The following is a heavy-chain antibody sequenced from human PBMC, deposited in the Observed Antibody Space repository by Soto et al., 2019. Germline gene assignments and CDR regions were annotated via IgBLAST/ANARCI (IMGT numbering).Heavy chain of an antibody. CDR2: INHSRST. J-gene: IGHJ6*02. D-gene: IGHD3-16*02. Sequence: QVQLQQWGAGLLKPSETLSLTCAVYGGSFSGYYWSWIRQPPGKGLEWIGEINHSRSTNYNPSLKSRVTISVDTSKNQFSLKLSSVTAADTAVYYCARRGKYDYVWGSYRYGYGMDVWGQGTTVTVSS. CDR3: ARRGKYDYVWGSYRYGYGMDV. CDR1: GGSFSGYY. V-gene: IGHV4-34*01.